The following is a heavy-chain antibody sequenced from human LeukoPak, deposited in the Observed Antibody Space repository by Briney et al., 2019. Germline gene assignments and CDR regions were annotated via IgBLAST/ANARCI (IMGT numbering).Heavy chain of an antibody. Sequence: PGGSLRLSCAASGFTFNSYAMTWVRQAPGKGLEWVSGISGSGGSTYHADSVKGRFTISRDNSKNTLYLQMSSLRAEDTALYYCATGEYYFDFWGQGTLVTVSS. CDR1: GFTFNSYA. CDR3: ATGEYYFDF. D-gene: IGHD3-16*01. CDR2: ISGSGGST. V-gene: IGHV3-23*01. J-gene: IGHJ4*02.